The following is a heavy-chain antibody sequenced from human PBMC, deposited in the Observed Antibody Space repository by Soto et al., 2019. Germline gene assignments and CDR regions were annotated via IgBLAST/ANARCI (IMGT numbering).Heavy chain of an antibody. J-gene: IGHJ6*02. CDR3: AIDRAAASSGMDV. V-gene: IGHV1-69*08. CDR1: GGTFSSYT. CDR2: IIPILGIA. D-gene: IGHD6-13*01. Sequence: QVQLVQSGAEVKKPGSSVKVSCKASGGTFSSYTISWVRQAPGQGLEWMGRIIPILGIANDAQKFQGRVTITADKSTITAYMELSSLRSEDTAVYYCAIDRAAASSGMDVWGQGTTVTVSS.